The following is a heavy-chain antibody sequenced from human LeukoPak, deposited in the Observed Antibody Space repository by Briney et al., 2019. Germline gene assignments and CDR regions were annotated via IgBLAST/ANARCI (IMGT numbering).Heavy chain of an antibody. J-gene: IGHJ4*02. CDR2: IYYSGST. V-gene: IGHV4-59*01. D-gene: IGHD6-19*01. CDR3: ARGAVANVNFDY. CDR1: GGSISSYY. Sequence: ASETVSLTCTVSGGSISSYYWSWIRQPPGKGLEWIGYIYYSGSTNHNPSLKSRVTISVDTSKNQFSLKLSSVTAADTAVYYCARGAVANVNFDYWGQGTLVTVSS.